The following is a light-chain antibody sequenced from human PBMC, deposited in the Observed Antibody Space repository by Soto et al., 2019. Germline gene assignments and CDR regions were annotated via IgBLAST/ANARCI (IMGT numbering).Light chain of an antibody. CDR2: SND. Sequence: QSVLTQPPSASGTPGQRVTVSCSGSSSNIASNTVNWYQQLPGTAPKLLIYSNDQRPSGVPDRFSASKSGTSASLAISGLQSEDEDDYYCNSYAAGSNVFGNGTKVT. V-gene: IGLV1-44*01. CDR1: SSNIASNT. CDR3: NSYAAGSNV. J-gene: IGLJ1*01.